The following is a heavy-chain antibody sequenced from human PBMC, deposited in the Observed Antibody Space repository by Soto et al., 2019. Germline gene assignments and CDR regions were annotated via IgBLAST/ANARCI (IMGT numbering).Heavy chain of an antibody. Sequence: GESLKISCKGSGYNFTRYWIGWVRQMPGKGLERMGIIYPGDSVTRYSPSFQVYVTISAEKSISTAYLQWSRLKASDTAMYYCARHSNQYDILFDAFDIWGEGTMVTVSS. CDR3: ARHSNQYDILFDAFDI. D-gene: IGHD3-9*01. CDR1: GYNFTRYW. CDR2: IYPGDSVT. J-gene: IGHJ3*02. V-gene: IGHV5-51*01.